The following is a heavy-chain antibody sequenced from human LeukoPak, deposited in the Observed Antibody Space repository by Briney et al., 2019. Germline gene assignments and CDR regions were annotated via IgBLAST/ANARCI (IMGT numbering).Heavy chain of an antibody. CDR1: GFTFSSYS. V-gene: IGHV3-21*04. J-gene: IGHJ6*03. Sequence: GGSLRLSCAASGFTFSSYSMNWVRQAPGKGLEWVSSISSSSSYIYYADSVKGRFTISRDNSKNTLYLQVHSLRAEDTAVYYCAKVQQLAPYYYYYMNVWGKGATVTISS. CDR2: ISSSSSYI. CDR3: AKVQQLAPYYYYYMNV. D-gene: IGHD6-13*01.